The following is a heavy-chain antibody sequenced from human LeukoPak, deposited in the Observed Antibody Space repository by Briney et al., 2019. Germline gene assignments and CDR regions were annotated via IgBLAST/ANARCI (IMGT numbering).Heavy chain of an antibody. CDR2: ISAYNGNT. D-gene: IGHD6-13*01. J-gene: IGHJ6*03. V-gene: IGHV1-18*01. CDR3: ARVQIIAAAAPYYYYYMDV. Sequence: ASVKVSCKASGYTFTSYGISWVRQAPGQGLEWMGWISAYNGNTNYAQKLQGRVTMTTDTSTSTAYMELRSLRSDDTAVYYCARVQIIAAAAPYYYYYMDVWGKGTTVTISS. CDR1: GYTFTSYG.